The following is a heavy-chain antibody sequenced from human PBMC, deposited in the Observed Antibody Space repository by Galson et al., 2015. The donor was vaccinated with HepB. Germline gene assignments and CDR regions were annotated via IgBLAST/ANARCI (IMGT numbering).Heavy chain of an antibody. CDR1: GFTFDDYT. D-gene: IGHD4-17*01. J-gene: IGHJ6*02. CDR2: ISWDGGST. CDR3: AKDIGVTTPQAVYYGMDV. V-gene: IGHV3-43*01. Sequence: SLRLSCAASGFTFDDYTMHWVRQAPGKGLEWVSLISWDGGSTYYADSVKGRFTISRDNSKNSLYLQMNSLRTEDTALYYCAKDIGVTTPQAVYYGMDVWGQGTTVTVSS.